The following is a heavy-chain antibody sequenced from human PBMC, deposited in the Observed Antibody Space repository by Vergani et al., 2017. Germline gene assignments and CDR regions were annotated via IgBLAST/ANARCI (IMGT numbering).Heavy chain of an antibody. J-gene: IGHJ3*02. CDR1: GFSFSDHY. CDR2: ISNSGNTI. CDR3: ARDHRDYNNYPGTFDI. V-gene: IGHV3-11*01. D-gene: IGHD5-24*01. Sequence: VQLLESGGGLVQPGGSLRLSCAASGFSFSDHYMTWIRQAPGKGLEWVSYISNSGNTIEYADSVKGRFSISRDNAKSSLFLQMDSLRADDTAVYYCARDHRDYNNYPGTFDIWGQGSMVTVSS.